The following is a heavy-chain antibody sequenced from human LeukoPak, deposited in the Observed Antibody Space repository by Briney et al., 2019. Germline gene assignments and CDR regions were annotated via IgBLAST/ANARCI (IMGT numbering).Heavy chain of an antibody. D-gene: IGHD3-3*01. V-gene: IGHV3-74*01. CDR3: AREDFWSGQEDY. CDR1: GFTFSSYW. Sequence: PGGSLRLSCAASGFTFSSYWMHWVRQAPGKGLVWVSRINTDGSSTSYADSVKGRFTISRDNAKNTLYLQMNSLRAEDTAVYYCAREDFWSGQEDYWGQGTLVTVSS. CDR2: INTDGSST. J-gene: IGHJ4*02.